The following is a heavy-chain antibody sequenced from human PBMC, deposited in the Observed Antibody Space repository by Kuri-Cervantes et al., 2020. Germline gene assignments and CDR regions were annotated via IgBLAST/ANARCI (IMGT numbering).Heavy chain of an antibody. J-gene: IGHJ4*02. CDR2: ISSGGSSI. Sequence: GESLKISCAASGFTFSSYWMSWVRQAPGKGLEWVSYISSGGSSIYYADSVKGRFTISRDNAKNSLYLQMSSLGAGDTAVYYCARRRNSGNDYWGQGTLVTVSS. CDR3: ARRRNSGNDY. V-gene: IGHV3-48*04. D-gene: IGHD3-10*01. CDR1: GFTFSSYW.